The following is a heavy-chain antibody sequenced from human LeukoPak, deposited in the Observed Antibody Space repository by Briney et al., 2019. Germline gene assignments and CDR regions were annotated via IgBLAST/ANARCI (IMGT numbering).Heavy chain of an antibody. CDR2: INHSGST. J-gene: IGHJ6*02. D-gene: IGHD3-3*01. V-gene: IGHV4-34*01. CDR3: ARGNYDFWSGRYYYYYGMDV. CDR1: GGSFSGYY. Sequence: SETLSLTCAVYGGSFSGYYWSLIRQPPGKGLEWIGEINHSGSTNYNPSLKSRVTISVDTSKNQFSLKLSSVTAADTAVYYCARGNYDFWSGRYYYYYGMDVWGQGTTVTVSS.